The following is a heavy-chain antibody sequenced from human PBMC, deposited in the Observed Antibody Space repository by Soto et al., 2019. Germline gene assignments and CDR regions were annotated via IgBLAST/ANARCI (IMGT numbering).Heavy chain of an antibody. Sequence: VASVKVSCKASGGTFSSYAISWVRQAPGQGLEWMGGIIPIFGTANYAQKFQGRVTITADESTSTAYMELSSLRSEDTAVYYCARVPRDGYNKNAFDIWGQGTMVTVSS. J-gene: IGHJ3*02. CDR2: IIPIFGTA. V-gene: IGHV1-69*13. D-gene: IGHD5-12*01. CDR3: ARVPRDGYNKNAFDI. CDR1: GGTFSSYA.